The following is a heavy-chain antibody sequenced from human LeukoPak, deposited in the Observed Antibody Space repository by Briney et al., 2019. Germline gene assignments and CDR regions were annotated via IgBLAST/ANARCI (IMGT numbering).Heavy chain of an antibody. J-gene: IGHJ3*02. CDR3: ARYGLLGISEINGFDN. V-gene: IGHV4-39*07. CDR1: GSISSSIHY. CDR2: MYYSGST. Sequence: PSETLSLTCAVSGSISSSIHYWAWIRQPPGKGLEWIGSMYYSGSTYYNPSIKSRVTMSLDTSERQFSPKLTSVTAADTAVYYCARYGLLGISEINGFDNWGQGTMVTVSS. D-gene: IGHD2-15*01.